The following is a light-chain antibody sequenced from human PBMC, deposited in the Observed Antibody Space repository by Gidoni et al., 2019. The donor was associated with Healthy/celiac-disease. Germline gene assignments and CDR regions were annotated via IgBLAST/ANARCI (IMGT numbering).Light chain of an antibody. Sequence: QSALTQPASVSGSPGQSITISCTGTSSDVGGYNYVSWYQQHPGKAPKLMIYEVSNRPSGVSNRFSCSKSCNTASLTISGLQAEDEADYYCSSYTSSSTLLVFGTGTKVTVL. CDR3: SSYTSSSTLLV. V-gene: IGLV2-14*01. J-gene: IGLJ1*01. CDR1: SSDVGGYNY. CDR2: EVS.